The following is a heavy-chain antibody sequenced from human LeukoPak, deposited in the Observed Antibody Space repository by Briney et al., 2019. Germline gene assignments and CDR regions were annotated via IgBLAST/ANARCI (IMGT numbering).Heavy chain of an antibody. J-gene: IGHJ5*02. V-gene: IGHV3-23*01. CDR1: GFTFSSYA. CDR2: ISGSGGGT. Sequence: GGSLRLSCAASGFTFSSYAMSWVRQAPGKGLEWVSVISGSGGGTYYADSVKGRFTISRDNSKNTLYLQMNSLRAEDTAVYYCAKVRVIRWFDPWGQGTLVTVSS. CDR3: AKVRVIRWFDP. D-gene: IGHD2/OR15-2a*01.